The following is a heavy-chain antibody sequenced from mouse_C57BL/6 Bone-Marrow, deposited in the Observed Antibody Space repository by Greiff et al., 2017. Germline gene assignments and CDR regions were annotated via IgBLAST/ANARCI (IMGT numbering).Heavy chain of an antibody. J-gene: IGHJ4*01. CDR1: GFSLSTFGMG. Sequence: QVTLKESGPGILQPSQTLSLTCSFSGFSLSTFGMGVGWIRQPSGKGLEWLAHIWWDDAKYYNPALKSRLTNSKDTSKNQVILKIANVDTADTATYYCARAYSFFYAMDYWGQGTSVTVSS. D-gene: IGHD2-12*01. CDR2: IWWDDAK. V-gene: IGHV8-8*01. CDR3: ARAYSFFYAMDY.